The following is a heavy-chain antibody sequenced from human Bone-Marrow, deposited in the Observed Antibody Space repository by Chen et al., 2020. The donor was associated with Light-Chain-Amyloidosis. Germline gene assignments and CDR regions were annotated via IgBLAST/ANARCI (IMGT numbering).Heavy chain of an antibody. D-gene: IGHD3-16*01. Sequence: EVQLVESGGGLVQPGGSLRLSCAASGLTCSSYWMSWVRQAPGKGLEWVANIKQDGSEKYYVDSVKGRFTISRDNAKNSLYLQMNSLRAEDTAVYYCARVERGYYFDYWGQGTLVTVSS. CDR2: IKQDGSEK. CDR3: ARVERGYYFDY. CDR1: GLTCSSYW. V-gene: IGHV3-7*01. J-gene: IGHJ4*02.